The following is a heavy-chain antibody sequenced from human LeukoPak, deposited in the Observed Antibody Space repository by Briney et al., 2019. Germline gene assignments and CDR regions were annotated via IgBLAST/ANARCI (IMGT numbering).Heavy chain of an antibody. CDR1: GFTVSSNY. D-gene: IGHD6-19*01. CDR3: AALGLAAFDI. V-gene: IGHV3-53*01. J-gene: IGHJ3*02. CDR2: IYSGGTI. Sequence: PPGGSLRLSCAASGFTVSSNYMAWVRQAPGKGLEWVSVIYSGGTIYYADSVKGRFTISRDNSKNTLYLQMNSLRAEDTAVYYCAALGLAAFDIWGQGTMVTVSS.